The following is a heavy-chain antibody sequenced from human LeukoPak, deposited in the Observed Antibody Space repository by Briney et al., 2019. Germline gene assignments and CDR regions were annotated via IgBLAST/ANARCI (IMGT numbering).Heavy chain of an antibody. Sequence: PGRSLRLSCAASGFTFDDYAMHWVRQAPGKGLEWVSGISWNSGSIGYADSVKGRFTISRDNAKNSLYLQMNSLRAEDTALYYCAKDHGSGSYYPTPDYWGQGTLVTVSS. V-gene: IGHV3-9*01. J-gene: IGHJ4*02. CDR2: ISWNSGSI. CDR1: GFTFDDYA. D-gene: IGHD3-10*01. CDR3: AKDHGSGSYYPTPDY.